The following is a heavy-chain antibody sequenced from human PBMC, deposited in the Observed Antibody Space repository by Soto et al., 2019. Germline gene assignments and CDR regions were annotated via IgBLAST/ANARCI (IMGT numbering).Heavy chain of an antibody. J-gene: IGHJ4*02. V-gene: IGHV4-39*01. CDR2: IYYSGST. CDR1: GGSISSSSYY. D-gene: IGHD5-18*01. CDR3: ASLEIGYSYGYSFDY. Sequence: PSETQSLTCPVSGGSISSSSYYWGWIRQPPGKGLEWIGSIYYSGSTYYNPSLKSRVTISVDTSKNQFSLKLSSVTAADTAVYYCASLEIGYSYGYSFDYWGQGTLVTVSS.